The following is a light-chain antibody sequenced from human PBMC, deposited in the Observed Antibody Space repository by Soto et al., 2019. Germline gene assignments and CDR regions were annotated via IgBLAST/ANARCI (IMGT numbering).Light chain of an antibody. CDR1: QSISSW. CDR2: DAS. J-gene: IGKJ5*01. CDR3: QQLNSYPST. V-gene: IGKV1-5*01. Sequence: FQMAPSPSTLSPSVGDRVTIPFRASQSISSWLAWYQQKPGKAPKLLIYDASSLQSGVPSRFSGSASGTDFTLTISSLQPEDFATYYCQQLNSYPSTFGQGTRLEIK.